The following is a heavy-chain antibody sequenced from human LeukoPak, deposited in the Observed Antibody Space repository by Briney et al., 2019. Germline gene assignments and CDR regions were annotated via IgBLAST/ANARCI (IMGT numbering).Heavy chain of an antibody. V-gene: IGHV1-8*01. CDR2: MNPNSGNT. J-gene: IGHJ6*02. CDR3: ARMPRYQLLSRPNYYYYGMDV. CDR1: GYTFTSYD. D-gene: IGHD2-2*01. Sequence: ASVKVSCKASGYTFTSYDINWVRQATGQGLEWMGWMNPNSGNTGYAQKFQGRVTMTRNTSISTAYMELSSLRSEDTAVYYCARMPRYQLLSRPNYYYYGMDVWGQGTTVTVSS.